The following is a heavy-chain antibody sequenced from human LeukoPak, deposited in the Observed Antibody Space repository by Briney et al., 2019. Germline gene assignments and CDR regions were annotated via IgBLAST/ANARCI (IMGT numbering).Heavy chain of an antibody. J-gene: IGHJ5*02. CDR3: ARDHCTNGVCFKYNWFDP. Sequence: ASVKVSCKASGYTFTSYGISWVRQAPGQGLEWMGWISAYNGNTNYAQKLQGRVTMTTDTSTSTACMELRSLRSDDTAVYYCARDHCTNGVCFKYNWFDPWGQGTLVTVSS. D-gene: IGHD2-8*01. V-gene: IGHV1-18*01. CDR1: GYTFTSYG. CDR2: ISAYNGNT.